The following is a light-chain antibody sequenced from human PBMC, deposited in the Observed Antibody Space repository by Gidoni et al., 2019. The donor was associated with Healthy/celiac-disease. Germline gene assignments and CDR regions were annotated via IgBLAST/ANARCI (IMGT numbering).Light chain of an antibody. J-gene: IGKJ5*01. V-gene: IGKV1-13*02. Sequence: AIQLTQSPSSLSASVGDTVTITCRASQGISNALAWYQQKPGKAPKLLIYDAASLESGVPSRFSGSGSGTDFTLTISSLQPEDVATYYCQRFNSYRITFGQGTRLEIK. CDR2: DAA. CDR3: QRFNSYRIT. CDR1: QGISNA.